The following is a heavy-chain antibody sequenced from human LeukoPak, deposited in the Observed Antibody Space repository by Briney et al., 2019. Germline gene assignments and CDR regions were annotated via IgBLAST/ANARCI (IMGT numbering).Heavy chain of an antibody. CDR3: ARDLYAGGWATDF. D-gene: IGHD6-19*01. V-gene: IGHV3-30-3*01. CDR2: ILYDGSNK. CDR1: GFTFSTSA. J-gene: IGHJ4*02. Sequence: GTSLRLSCAASGFTFSTSAMHWVRQAPSKGLEWVAIILYDGSNKYYANSVKGRFSISRDNSKNTVYLQLSSLRVEDTAIYYCARDLYAGGWATDFWGQGTLVTVSS.